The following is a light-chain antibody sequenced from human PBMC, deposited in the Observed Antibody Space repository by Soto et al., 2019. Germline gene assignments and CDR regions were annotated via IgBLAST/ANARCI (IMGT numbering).Light chain of an antibody. J-gene: IGKJ1*01. V-gene: IGKV3-20*01. CDR1: QSVRGSY. Sequence: VLTQSPDTLSLSPGERATLSCRASQSVRGSYLAWYQRRPGQAPRLLIYGASSRATGIPDRFSGSESGTDFTLTISRLEPDDFAVYYGQPDGSSWTLGQGTKVEIK. CDR3: QPDGSSWT. CDR2: GAS.